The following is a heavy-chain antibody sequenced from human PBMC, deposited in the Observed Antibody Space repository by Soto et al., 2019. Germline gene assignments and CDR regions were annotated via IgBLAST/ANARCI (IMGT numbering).Heavy chain of an antibody. V-gene: IGHV4-30-2*01. CDR2: IYPSGST. CDR3: ARRVGTRNWFDP. D-gene: IGHD1-7*01. J-gene: IGHJ5*02. CDR1: GGSISSDGYS. Sequence: PSETLSLTCAVSGGSISSDGYSWSWIRQPPGKGLEWLGYIYPSGSTNYNPSLKSRVTLSVDRSKNQFSLNLNSVTAADTAVYYCARRVGTRNWFDPWGQGTLVTVSS.